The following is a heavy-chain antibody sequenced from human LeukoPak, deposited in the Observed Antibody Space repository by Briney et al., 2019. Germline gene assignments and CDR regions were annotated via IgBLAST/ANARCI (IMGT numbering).Heavy chain of an antibody. D-gene: IGHD2-2*01. V-gene: IGHV4-30-2*01. CDR3: ARGYCSSTSCWFDP. J-gene: IGHJ5*02. CDR1: GGSVSSGSYY. CDR2: IYHSGST. Sequence: KASETLSLTCTVSGGSVSSGSYYWSWIRQPPGKGLEWTGYIYHSGSTYYNPPLKSRVTISVDRSKNQFSLKLSSVTAADTAVYYCARGYCSSTSCWFDPWGQGTLVTVSS.